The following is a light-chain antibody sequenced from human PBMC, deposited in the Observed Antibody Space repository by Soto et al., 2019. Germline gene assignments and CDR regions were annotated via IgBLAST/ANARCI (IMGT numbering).Light chain of an antibody. V-gene: IGLV2-14*01. CDR1: RSDVGAYNY. J-gene: IGLJ2*01. CDR2: EVS. Sequence: QSALTQPASVSGSPGQSITISCTGTRSDVGAYNYVSWYQQHPGKAPKVMIYEVSNRPSGVSNRFSGSKSGNTASLTISGLQAEDEADYHCSSYTSRSTRVFGGGTKLTVL. CDR3: SSYTSRSTRV.